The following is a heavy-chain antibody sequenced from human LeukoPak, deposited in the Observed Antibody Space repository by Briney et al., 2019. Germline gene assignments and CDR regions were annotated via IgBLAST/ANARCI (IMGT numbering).Heavy chain of an antibody. J-gene: IGHJ5*02. D-gene: IGHD2-2*01. V-gene: IGHV1-69*04. CDR3: ARDGNIVVVPAAIYQFDP. CDR2: IIPILGIA. CDR1: GGTFSSYA. Sequence: SVKVSCKASGGTFSSYAISWVRQAPGQGLEWMGRIIPILGIANYAQKFQGRVTITADKSTSTACMELSSLRSEDTAVCYRARDGNIVVVPAAIYQFDPWGQGTLVTVSS.